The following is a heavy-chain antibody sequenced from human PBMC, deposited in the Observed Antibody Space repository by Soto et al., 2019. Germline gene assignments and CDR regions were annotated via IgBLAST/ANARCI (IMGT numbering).Heavy chain of an antibody. Sequence: PSETLSLTCTVSGRSISSGDYYWSWIRQPPGKGLEWIGYIYYSGGTYYNPSLKSRVTISIDTSKNQFYLELSFVTAADTAVYYCAREVGRYGWVDPWGQGTLVTVSS. D-gene: IGHD1-26*01. CDR2: IYYSGGT. CDR3: AREVGRYGWVDP. V-gene: IGHV4-30-4*01. CDR1: GRSISSGDYY. J-gene: IGHJ5*02.